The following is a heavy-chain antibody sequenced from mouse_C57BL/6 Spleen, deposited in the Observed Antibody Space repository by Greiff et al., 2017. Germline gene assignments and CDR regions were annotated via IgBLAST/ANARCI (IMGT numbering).Heavy chain of an antibody. CDR2: ISSGGSYT. Sequence: EVKLMESGGDLVKPGGSLKLSCAASGFTFSSYGMSWVRQTPDKRLEWVATISSGGSYTYYPDSVKGRFTISRDNAKNTLYLQMSSLKSEDTAMYYCARQGDAAMDYWGQGTSVTVSS. CDR3: ARQGDAAMDY. J-gene: IGHJ4*01. CDR1: GFTFSSYG. V-gene: IGHV5-6*01.